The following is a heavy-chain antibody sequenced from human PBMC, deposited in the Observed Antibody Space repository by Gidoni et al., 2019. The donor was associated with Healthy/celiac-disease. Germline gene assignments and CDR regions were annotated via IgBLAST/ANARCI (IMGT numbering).Heavy chain of an antibody. J-gene: IGHJ4*02. CDR2: ISYDGSNK. D-gene: IGHD2-8*01. CDR1: GVTFSSYA. Sequence: QVQLVESGGGVVQPERSLRLSCAASGVTFSSYAMHWVRRAPGKELEWVAVISYDGSNKYYADSVKGRFTISRDNSKNTLDLQMNSLRAEDTAVYYCAREGIVLMVDPLDYWGQGTLVTVSS. CDR3: AREGIVLMVDPLDY. V-gene: IGHV3-30*04.